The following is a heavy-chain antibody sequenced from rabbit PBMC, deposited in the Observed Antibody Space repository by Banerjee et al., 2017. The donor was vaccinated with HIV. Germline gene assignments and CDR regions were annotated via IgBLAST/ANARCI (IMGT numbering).Heavy chain of an antibody. V-gene: IGHV1S40*01. CDR3: ARSHDSTVTAYQL. D-gene: IGHD3-1*01. CDR2: IYNGDGST. Sequence: QSLEESGGDLVKPGASLTLTCTASGFSFSSSYYMCWVRQAPGKGLEWIACIYNGDGSTYYASWAKGRFTISKTSSTTVTLQMTSLTAADTATYFCARSHDSTVTAYQLWGQGTLVTVS. CDR1: GFSFSSSYY. J-gene: IGHJ3*01.